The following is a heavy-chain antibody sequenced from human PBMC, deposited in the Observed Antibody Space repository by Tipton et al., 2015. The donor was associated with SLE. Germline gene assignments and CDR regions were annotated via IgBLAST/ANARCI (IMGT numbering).Heavy chain of an antibody. CDR3: ARRLKIPKYRAVDI. CDR2: IYHSGST. J-gene: IGHJ3*02. V-gene: IGHV4-38-2*01. CDR1: GYSISSGYY. D-gene: IGHD3-16*02. Sequence: TLSLTCAVSGYSISSGYYWGWIRQPPGKGLEWIGSIYHSGSTNYNPSLKSRVTISVDTSKNQFSLTLSSVTAADTAVYYCARRLKIPKYRAVDIWGQGTMVTVSS.